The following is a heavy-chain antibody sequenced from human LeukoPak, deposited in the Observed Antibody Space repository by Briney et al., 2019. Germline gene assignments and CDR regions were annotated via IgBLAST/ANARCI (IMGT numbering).Heavy chain of an antibody. D-gene: IGHD2-21*02. J-gene: IGHJ4*02. CDR1: GITFSDYY. Sequence: PGGSLRLSCAASGITFSDYYMSRVRQAPGKGLEWVSYISSSSSYTNYADSVKGRFTISRDNAKNSLYLQMNSLRAEDTAVYYCARDLEDYCGGDCPPRINDYWGQGTLVTVSS. CDR2: ISSSSSYT. V-gene: IGHV3-11*06. CDR3: ARDLEDYCGGDCPPRINDY.